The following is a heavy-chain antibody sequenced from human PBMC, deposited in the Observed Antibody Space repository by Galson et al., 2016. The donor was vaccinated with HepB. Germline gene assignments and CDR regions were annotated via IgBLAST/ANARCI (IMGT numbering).Heavy chain of an antibody. CDR1: GGPLTKFA. Sequence: SVKVSCKASGGPLTKFAITWVRQAPGQGLEWMGGVIPTLGTTKYAQKFQDRVTITADEFTDTAYMELSSLRSEDTAVYYCGRDRGPWDGYYRPDYWGQGTRITVSS. J-gene: IGHJ4*02. V-gene: IGHV1-69*13. CDR2: VIPTLGTT. CDR3: GRDRGPWDGYYRPDY. D-gene: IGHD3-3*01.